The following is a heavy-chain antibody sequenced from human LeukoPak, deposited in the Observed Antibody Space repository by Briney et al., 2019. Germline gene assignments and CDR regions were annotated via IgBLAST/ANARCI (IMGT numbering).Heavy chain of an antibody. Sequence: ASVKVSCKASGYTFTSYGISWVRQAPGQGLEWMGWISAYNGNTNYAQKLQGRVTMTTDTSMSTAYMELRSLRSDDTAVYYCAREDIVVVPAATHLYYFDYWGQGTLVTVSS. J-gene: IGHJ4*02. CDR2: ISAYNGNT. CDR1: GYTFTSYG. V-gene: IGHV1-18*01. D-gene: IGHD2-2*01. CDR3: AREDIVVVPAATHLYYFDY.